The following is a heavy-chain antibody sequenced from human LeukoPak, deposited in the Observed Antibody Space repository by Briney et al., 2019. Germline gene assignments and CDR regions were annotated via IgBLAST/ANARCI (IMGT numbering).Heavy chain of an antibody. Sequence: ASVKVSCKASGYTFTGYYMFWVRQAPGQGLEWMGWINPNTGATKYAQNFQGRVTLTRDTSIRTTFMELSSLRSDDTAFYYCAREERFCKGDNHYPALGYWARGTLVTVSS. CDR2: INPNTGAT. D-gene: IGHD2-15*01. V-gene: IGHV1-2*02. J-gene: IGHJ4*02. CDR1: GYTFTGYY. CDR3: AREERFCKGDNHYPALGY.